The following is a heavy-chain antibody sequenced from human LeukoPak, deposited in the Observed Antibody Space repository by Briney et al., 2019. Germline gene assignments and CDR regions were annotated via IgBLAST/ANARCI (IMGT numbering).Heavy chain of an antibody. D-gene: IGHD1-26*01. V-gene: IGHV3-66*02. CDR1: GFTVSSNY. Sequence: GGSLRLSCAASGFTVSSNYMSWVRQAPGKGLEWVSVIYSGGSTYYADSVKGRFTISRDNSKNTLYLQMNSLRAEDTAVYYCATSQTLGATTYYYYYYMDVWGKGITVTVSS. J-gene: IGHJ6*03. CDR3: ATSQTLGATTYYYYYYMDV. CDR2: IYSGGST.